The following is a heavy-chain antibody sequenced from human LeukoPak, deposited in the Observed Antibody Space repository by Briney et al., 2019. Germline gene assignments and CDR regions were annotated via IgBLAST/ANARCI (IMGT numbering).Heavy chain of an antibody. Sequence: SETLSLTCTVSGGSISSYYWSWIRQPPGKGLEWIGYIYYSGSTSYNPSLKSRVTISVDTSKNQFSLKLSSVTAADTAVYYCAREERGGTPPRGQQPRFFFTWGQGTLVTVSS. D-gene: IGHD6-13*01. CDR1: GGSISSYY. CDR3: AREERGGTPPRGQQPRFFFT. J-gene: IGHJ4*02. V-gene: IGHV4-59*12. CDR2: IYYSGST.